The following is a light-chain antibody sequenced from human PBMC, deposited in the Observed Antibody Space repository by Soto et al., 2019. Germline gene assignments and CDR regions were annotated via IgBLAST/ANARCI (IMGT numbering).Light chain of an antibody. J-gene: IGKJ5*01. CDR3: HQYGSSPIT. CDR1: ERVSSSY. V-gene: IGKV3D-20*01. CDR2: DAS. Sequence: IVLTQSPATMSLSPGERATLSCGASERVSSSYVAWYQMKAGLAPRLLIHDASTRASGIPDRFRGSKSGTDFTLTIRGLDPEVAALYYCHQYGSSPITFGQGTRLE.